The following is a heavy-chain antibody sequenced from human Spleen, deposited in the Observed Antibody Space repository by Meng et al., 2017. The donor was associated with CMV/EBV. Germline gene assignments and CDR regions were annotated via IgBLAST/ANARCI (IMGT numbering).Heavy chain of an antibody. CDR3: AKGDSASYYKSYYDC. CDR2: ISGSGGST. V-gene: IGHV3-23*01. J-gene: IGHJ4*02. Sequence: GESLKISCAASGFTFGSYAMSWVRQAPGKGLEWVSAISGSGGSTYYADSVTGRFTISRDNSKNTLYLHLNSLRAEDTAVYYCAKGDSASYYKSYYDCWGQGTLVTVSS. D-gene: IGHD3-10*01. CDR1: GFTFGSYA.